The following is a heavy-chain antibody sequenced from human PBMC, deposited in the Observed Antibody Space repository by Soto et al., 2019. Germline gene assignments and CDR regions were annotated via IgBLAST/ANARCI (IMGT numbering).Heavy chain of an antibody. V-gene: IGHV1-3*01. Sequence: ASVKVSCKASGYTFTSYAMHWVRQAPGQRLEWMGWINAGNGNTKYSQKFQGRVTITRDTSASTAYMELSSLRSEDTAVYYCARDYSDSSGYYSDAFDLWGEGTIVAV. CDR1: GYTFTSYA. CDR2: INAGNGNT. D-gene: IGHD3-22*01. CDR3: ARDYSDSSGYYSDAFDL. J-gene: IGHJ3*01.